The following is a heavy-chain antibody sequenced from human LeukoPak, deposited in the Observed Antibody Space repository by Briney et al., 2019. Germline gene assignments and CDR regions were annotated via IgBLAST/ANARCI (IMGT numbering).Heavy chain of an antibody. J-gene: IGHJ4*02. V-gene: IGHV3-33*01. CDR1: GFTFSSYG. CDR3: ARDGGYYDSSGYYYTVGYYFDY. CDR2: IWCDGSNK. D-gene: IGHD3-22*01. Sequence: PGGSLRLSCAASGFTFSSYGMHWVRQAPGKGLEWVAVIWCDGSNKYYADSVKGRFTISRDNSKNTLYLQMNSLRAEDTAVYYCARDGGYYDSSGYYYTVGYYFDYWGQGTLVTVSS.